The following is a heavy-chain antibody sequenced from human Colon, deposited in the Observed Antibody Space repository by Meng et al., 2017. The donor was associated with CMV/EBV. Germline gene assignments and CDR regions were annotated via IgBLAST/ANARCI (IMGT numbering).Heavy chain of an antibody. D-gene: IGHD3-3*01. CDR2: ISYDGSNK. J-gene: IGHJ2*01. Sequence: GESLKISCAASGFTFSDYAIHWVRQAPGKGLDWVTIISYDGSNKFYADSVKGRFTISRDNSKDTLYLQMSRLRSDDTAVYYCARWSDFWSGYSNWYFDLWGRGTLVTVSS. CDR3: ARWSDFWSGYSNWYFDL. CDR1: GFTFSDYA. V-gene: IGHV3-30-3*01.